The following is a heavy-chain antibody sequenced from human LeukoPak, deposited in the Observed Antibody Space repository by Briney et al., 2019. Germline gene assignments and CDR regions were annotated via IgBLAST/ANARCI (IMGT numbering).Heavy chain of an antibody. Sequence: PSETLSLTCAGSGGAFTGYYWSWIRQPPGKGLEWIGEINHSGATNYNPSLKSRVTISVDTSKNQFSLRLTSVFAADAGVYYCATPTRGGIAVTGTFGHWGQGTQVTVSS. CDR1: GGAFTGYY. CDR3: ATPTRGGIAVTGTFGH. D-gene: IGHD6-19*01. CDR2: INHSGAT. V-gene: IGHV4-34*01. J-gene: IGHJ4*02.